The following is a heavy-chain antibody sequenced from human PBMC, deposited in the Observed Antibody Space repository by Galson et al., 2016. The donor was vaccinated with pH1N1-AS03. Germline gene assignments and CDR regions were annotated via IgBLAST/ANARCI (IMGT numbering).Heavy chain of an antibody. CDR1: GGSFSTYA. CDR2: IIPVFGTT. D-gene: IGHD2-2*01. J-gene: IGHJ6*03. CDR3: AKGNYQLLNYYYYMDV. Sequence: SVKVSCKASGGSFSTYAITWVRQAPGQGLEWMGGIIPVFGTTSFAQKFQDRVSITADESTSTAFMELSSLRSEDTAVHYCAKGNYQLLNYYYYMDVWGKGTTVTVSS. V-gene: IGHV1-69*13.